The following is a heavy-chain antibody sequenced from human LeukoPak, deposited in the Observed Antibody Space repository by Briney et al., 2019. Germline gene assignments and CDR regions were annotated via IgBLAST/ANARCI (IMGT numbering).Heavy chain of an antibody. CDR2: MNPNSGNT. Sequence: GASVKVSCKASGYTFTSYDINWVRQATGQGLEWMGWMNPNSGNTGYAQKFQGRVTMTRNTSISIAHMELSSLRSEDTAAYFCARGHRYCSSNSCYGFDHWGQGTLVTVSS. J-gene: IGHJ4*02. V-gene: IGHV1-8*01. CDR1: GYTFTSYD. D-gene: IGHD2-2*01. CDR3: ARGHRYCSSNSCYGFDH.